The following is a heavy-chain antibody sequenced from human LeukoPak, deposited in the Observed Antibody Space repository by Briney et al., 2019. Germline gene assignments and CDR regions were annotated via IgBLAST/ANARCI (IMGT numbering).Heavy chain of an antibody. CDR3: SRSRRVLCTGACYSFDY. Sequence: GGSLRLSCAASGFTFNSYAMSWVRQAPGKGLEWVSSISGSGGSTYYADSVKGRFTISRDNSKSTLYLQMNSLETEDTAVYYCSRSRRVLCTGACYSFDYWGQGTLVTVSS. V-gene: IGHV3-23*01. CDR1: GFTFNSYA. D-gene: IGHD2-8*02. J-gene: IGHJ4*02. CDR2: ISGSGGST.